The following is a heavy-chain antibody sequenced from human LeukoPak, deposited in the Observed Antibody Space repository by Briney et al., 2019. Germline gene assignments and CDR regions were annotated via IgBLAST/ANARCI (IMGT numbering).Heavy chain of an antibody. CDR1: GFTFSSYA. V-gene: IGHV3-23*01. J-gene: IGHJ4*02. D-gene: IGHD3-3*01. CDR3: AKDGDFWSGYYNNY. CDR2: ISGSGGST. Sequence: GGSLRLSCAASGFTFSSYAMSWVRQAPGTGVEWVSAISGSGGSTYYADSVKGRFTIPRDNSRNTLYLQMNRLMAEATAVSYCAKDGDFWSGYYNNYWGQGTLVTVSS.